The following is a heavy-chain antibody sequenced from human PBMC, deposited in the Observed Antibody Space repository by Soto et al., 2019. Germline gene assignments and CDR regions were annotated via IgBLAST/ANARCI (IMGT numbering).Heavy chain of an antibody. V-gene: IGHV4-39*01. Sequence: QVQLQESGPGLVKPSETLSLTCVVSGGSISSSNYYWGWIRQPPGKRLELIGNIYYSGNTYYNPSLKSRVTRSIDTSTSQFSLKLSSVTAADTAVYYCARLRAGPDNGWYWAFDYWGQGTLVTVSS. CDR1: GGSISSSNYY. J-gene: IGHJ4*02. CDR3: ARLRAGPDNGWYWAFDY. CDR2: IYYSGNT. D-gene: IGHD6-19*01.